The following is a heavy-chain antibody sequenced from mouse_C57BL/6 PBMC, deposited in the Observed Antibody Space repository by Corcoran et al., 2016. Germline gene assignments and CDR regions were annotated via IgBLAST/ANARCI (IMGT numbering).Heavy chain of an antibody. D-gene: IGHD3-1*01. CDR2: INTYSGVP. Sequence: QIQLVQSGPELKKPGETVKISCKASGYTFTTYGMSWVKQAPGKGLKWMGWINTYSGVPTYADDFKGRFAFSLETSASTAYLQINNLKNEDTATYCCARAPFAYWGQGTLVTVSA. V-gene: IGHV9-3*01. CDR1: GYTFTTYG. J-gene: IGHJ3*01. CDR3: ARAPFAY.